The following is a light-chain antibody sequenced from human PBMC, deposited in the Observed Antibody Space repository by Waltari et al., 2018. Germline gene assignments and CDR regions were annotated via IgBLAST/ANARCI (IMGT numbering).Light chain of an antibody. V-gene: IGKV2-28*01. CDR3: MQALQRPFT. Sequence: DAVLTQSPLSLPATLGQPASIPCKSSESLHSSGYTYLDWYLQKPGQSPQLLISLASTRASGVPDRFSGSGSDTDFTLKISRVEAEDVGLYYCMQALQRPFTFGPGTKVEIK. CDR1: ESLHSSGYTY. J-gene: IGKJ3*01. CDR2: LAS.